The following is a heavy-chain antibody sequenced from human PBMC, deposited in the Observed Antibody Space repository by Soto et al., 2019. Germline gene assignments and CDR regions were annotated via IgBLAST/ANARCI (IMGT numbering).Heavy chain of an antibody. V-gene: IGHV3-7*03. Sequence: ESGGGLVQPGGSLRLSCAASGFTFSSYWMSWVRQAPGKGLEWVANIKQDGSEKYYVDSVKGRFTISRDNAKNSLYLQMNSLGAEDTAVYYCARDWDYDFWSGFRNYYYYYGMDVWGQGTTVTVSS. D-gene: IGHD3-3*01. CDR2: IKQDGSEK. J-gene: IGHJ6*02. CDR3: ARDWDYDFWSGFRNYYYYYGMDV. CDR1: GFTFSSYW.